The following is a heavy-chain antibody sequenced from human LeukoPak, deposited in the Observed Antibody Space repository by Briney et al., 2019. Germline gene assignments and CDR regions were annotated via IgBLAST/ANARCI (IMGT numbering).Heavy chain of an antibody. CDR1: GFTFSSYG. J-gene: IGHJ4*02. V-gene: IGHV3-33*01. Sequence: GGSLRLSCAASGFTFSSYGMHWVRQAPGKGLEWVAVIWYDGSNKYYADSVKGRFTISRDNSKNTLYLQMNSLRAEDTAVYYCARDDYYDFWSGYNTPFDYWGQGTLVTVSS. CDR2: IWYDGSNK. CDR3: ARDDYYDFWSGYNTPFDY. D-gene: IGHD3-3*01.